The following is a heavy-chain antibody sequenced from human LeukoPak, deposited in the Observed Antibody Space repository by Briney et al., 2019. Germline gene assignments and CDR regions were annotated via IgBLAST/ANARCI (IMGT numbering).Heavy chain of an antibody. D-gene: IGHD2-15*01. CDR3: AGGPYCSGGSCYFGSSYYYYYGMDV. CDR1: GGSFSGYY. J-gene: IGHJ6*04. CDR2: INHSGST. V-gene: IGHV4-34*01. Sequence: SETLSLTCAVYGGSFSGYYWSWIRQPPGKGLEWIGEINHSGSTNYNPSLKSRVTISVDTSKNQFSLKLSSVTAADTAVYYCAGGPYCSGGSCYFGSSYYYYYGMDVWGEGTTVTVSS.